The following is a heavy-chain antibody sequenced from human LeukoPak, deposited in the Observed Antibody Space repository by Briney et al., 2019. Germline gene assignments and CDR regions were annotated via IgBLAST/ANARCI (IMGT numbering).Heavy chain of an antibody. Sequence: SETLSLTCTVSGGSISSYYWGWIRQPPGKGLEWIGSIYYSGSTYYSPSLKSRVTISVDTSKNQFSLKLTSVTAADTAVYYCARGLSSSRWYYNWGQGTLVTVSS. J-gene: IGHJ4*02. V-gene: IGHV4-39*01. D-gene: IGHD6-13*01. CDR3: ARGLSSSRWYYN. CDR1: GGSISSYY. CDR2: IYYSGST.